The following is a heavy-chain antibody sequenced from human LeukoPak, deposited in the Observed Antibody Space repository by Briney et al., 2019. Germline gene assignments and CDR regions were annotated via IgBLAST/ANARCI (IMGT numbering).Heavy chain of an antibody. CDR3: AKGGEKYSSGWYPHYYYYMDV. Sequence: GGSLRLSCAASGFTFDDYGMSWVRQAPGKGLEWVSGINWNGGSTGYADSVKGRFTISRDNSKNTLYLQMNSLGAEDTAVYYCAKGGEKYSSGWYPHYYYYMDVWGKGTTVTVSS. CDR2: INWNGGST. V-gene: IGHV3-20*04. D-gene: IGHD6-19*01. J-gene: IGHJ6*03. CDR1: GFTFDDYG.